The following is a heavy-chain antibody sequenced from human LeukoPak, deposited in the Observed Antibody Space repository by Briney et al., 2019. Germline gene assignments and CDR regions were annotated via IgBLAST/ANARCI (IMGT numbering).Heavy chain of an antibody. CDR3: AKSPGIYYPYYFDY. D-gene: IGHD3-10*01. Sequence: GSLRLSCAASGFTFSSYAMNWVRQAPGKGLEWVSRISGSGGSTYYADSVKGRFTISRENSQNTLYLQMNSLRAEDTALYYCAKSPGIYYPYYFDYWGQGTLVTVSS. CDR2: ISGSGGST. CDR1: GFTFSSYA. J-gene: IGHJ4*02. V-gene: IGHV3-23*01.